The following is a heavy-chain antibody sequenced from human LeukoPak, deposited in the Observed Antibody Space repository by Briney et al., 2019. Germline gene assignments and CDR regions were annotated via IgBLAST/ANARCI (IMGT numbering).Heavy chain of an antibody. D-gene: IGHD3-10*01. CDR3: ARGLWFGELSKNWFDP. CDR1: GYTFTNHD. CDR2: MNPNTGNT. J-gene: IGHJ5*02. V-gene: IGHV1-8*01. Sequence: GASVKVSCKASGYTFTNHDINWVRQAPGQGLEWMGWMNPNTGNTGFAQRFQGRVIMARNTSISTAYMELSSLISEDTAVYYCARGLWFGELSKNWFDPWGQGTLVIVSS.